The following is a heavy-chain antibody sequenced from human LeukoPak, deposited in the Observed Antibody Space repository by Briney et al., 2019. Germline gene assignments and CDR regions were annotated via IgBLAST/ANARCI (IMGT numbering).Heavy chain of an antibody. Sequence: PGGSLRLSCAVSGITFSSHWMHWVRQAPGMGLVWVSRINSDGSSASYADSVKGRFTISRDNAKNTLYLQMNRLRAEDTAVYYCARDPAYGEYFDYWGQGTLVTVSS. V-gene: IGHV3-74*01. D-gene: IGHD4-17*01. CDR1: GITFSSHW. CDR2: INSDGSSA. CDR3: ARDPAYGEYFDY. J-gene: IGHJ4*02.